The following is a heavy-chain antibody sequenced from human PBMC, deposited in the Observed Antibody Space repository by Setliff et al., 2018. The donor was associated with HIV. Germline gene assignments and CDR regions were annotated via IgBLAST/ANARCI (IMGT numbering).Heavy chain of an antibody. Sequence: PGESLKISCQASGYNFAKFWIGWVRQMPGRGLEWMGIIYPGDSDTRYSPSFEGQVTMSADKSINTAYLQWNSLKASDTAMYYCARQPTDTSGYNNWFDSWGQGTLVTVSS. V-gene: IGHV5-51*01. J-gene: IGHJ5*01. CDR1: GYNFAKFW. CDR3: ARQPTDTSGYNNWFDS. D-gene: IGHD3-3*01. CDR2: IYPGDSDT.